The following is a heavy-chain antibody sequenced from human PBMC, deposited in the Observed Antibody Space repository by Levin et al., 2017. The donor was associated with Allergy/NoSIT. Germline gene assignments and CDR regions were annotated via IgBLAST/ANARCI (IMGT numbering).Heavy chain of an antibody. CDR1: GLTFSSYW. Sequence: PGGSLRLSCAASGLTFSSYWMSWVRQAPGKGLEWVANIKQDGSEKYYVDSVKGRFTISRDNAKNSLYLQMNSLRAEDTAVYYCARDSPFDIWGQGTMVTVSS. CDR2: IKQDGSEK. J-gene: IGHJ3*02. V-gene: IGHV3-7*01. CDR3: ARDSPFDI.